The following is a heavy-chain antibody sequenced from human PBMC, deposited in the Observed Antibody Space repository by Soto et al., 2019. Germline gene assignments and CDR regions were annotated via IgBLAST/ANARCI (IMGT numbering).Heavy chain of an antibody. CDR3: ARRYSSGWSDY. V-gene: IGHV3-30-3*01. CDR2: ISYDGSNK. D-gene: IGHD6-19*01. Sequence: QVQLVESGGGVVQPGRSLRLSCAASGFTFSSYAMHWVRQAPGKGLESVAVISYDGSNKYYADSVKGRFTISRDNSKNTLYLQMNSLRAEDTAVYYCARRYSSGWSDYWGQGTLVTVSS. CDR1: GFTFSSYA. J-gene: IGHJ4*02.